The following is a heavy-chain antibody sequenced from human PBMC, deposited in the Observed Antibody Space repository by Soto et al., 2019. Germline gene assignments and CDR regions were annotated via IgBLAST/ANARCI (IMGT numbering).Heavy chain of an antibody. CDR3: ARHPYSSSSLFDS. CDR1: GGSIISYY. D-gene: IGHD6-6*01. J-gene: IGHJ4*02. V-gene: IGHV4-59*08. Sequence: SETLSLTCTVSGGSIISYYWSWIRQPPGKGLEWIGYIYDSGSTKYNPSLKSRITTSVDMSRNQVSLKMTSVTAADTAVYYCARHPYSSSSLFDSWGQGTLVTVSS. CDR2: IYDSGST.